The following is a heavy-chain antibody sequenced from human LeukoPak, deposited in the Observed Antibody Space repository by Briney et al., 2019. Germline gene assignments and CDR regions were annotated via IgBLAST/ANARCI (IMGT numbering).Heavy chain of an antibody. CDR2: ISYDGITK. CDR3: AKLRSWPYRDFDY. J-gene: IGHJ4*02. V-gene: IGHV3-30-3*02. D-gene: IGHD1-26*01. Sequence: PGGSLRLSCAASGFTFSSYVMDWVRQAPGKGLEWVAVISYDGITKYYADSVKGRFTISRDNSKNTLYLQMDSLRAEDTAVYYCAKLRSWPYRDFDYWGQGTLVTVSS. CDR1: GFTFSSYV.